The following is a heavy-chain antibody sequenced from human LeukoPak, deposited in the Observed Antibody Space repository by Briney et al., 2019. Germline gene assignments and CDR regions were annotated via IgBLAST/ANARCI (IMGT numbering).Heavy chain of an antibody. D-gene: IGHD3-10*01. J-gene: IGHJ2*01. CDR3: ARITMVRGVLFDWYFDL. CDR1: GYSFSNYG. Sequence: ASVKVSCKASGYSFSNYGITWVRQAPGQGLEWMGWISGYNGHTNYAQKLQDRVTMTTETSTGTAYMELRSLISDDTAVYYCARITMVRGVLFDWYFDLWGRGTLVTVSS. V-gene: IGHV1-18*01. CDR2: ISGYNGHT.